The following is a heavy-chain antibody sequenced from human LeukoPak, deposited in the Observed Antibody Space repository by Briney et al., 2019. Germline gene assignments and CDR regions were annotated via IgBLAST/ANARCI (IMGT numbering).Heavy chain of an antibody. V-gene: IGHV3-64*02. CDR1: GFTFRAYA. CDR3: ARGKQLTPDY. D-gene: IGHD6-13*01. J-gene: IGHJ4*02. CDR2: ISSNGDST. Sequence: GGSLRLSCAASGFTFRAYARHWVRQAPGKGLQYVSGISSNGDSTYYADSVRGRFTISRDHSKNTLYLQMGRLRDEDMAVYYCARGKQLTPDYWGQGALVTVSS.